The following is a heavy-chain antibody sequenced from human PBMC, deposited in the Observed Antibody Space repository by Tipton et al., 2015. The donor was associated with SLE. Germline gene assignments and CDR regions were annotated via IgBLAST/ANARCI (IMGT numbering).Heavy chain of an antibody. CDR2: INSDGSST. CDR3: ARVPRAYGGNS. Sequence: SLRLSCAASGFTFSSYWMHWVRQAPGKGLVWVSRINSDGSSTSYADSVQGRFTISRDNAKNSLYLQMNSLRAEDTAVYYCARVPRAYGGNSWGQGTLVTVSS. V-gene: IGHV3-74*01. D-gene: IGHD3-16*01. J-gene: IGHJ4*02. CDR1: GFTFSSYW.